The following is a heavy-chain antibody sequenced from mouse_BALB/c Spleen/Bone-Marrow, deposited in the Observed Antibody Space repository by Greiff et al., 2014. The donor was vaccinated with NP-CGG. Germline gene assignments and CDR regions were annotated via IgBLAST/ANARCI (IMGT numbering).Heavy chain of an antibody. CDR1: GYTFSTYT. D-gene: IGHD2-3*01. Sequence: QVQLKQSGGGMARPGGSVEMSLRASGYTFSTYTVSWGGQRAGQGLGWVGYINPSSGYTNYIQKFKDKATLTADKSSSTAYMQLSSLTSEDSAVYYCARRDDGYVFFDYWGQGTTLTVSS. V-gene: IGHV1-4*01. J-gene: IGHJ2*01. CDR3: ARRDDGYVFFDY. CDR2: INPSSGYT.